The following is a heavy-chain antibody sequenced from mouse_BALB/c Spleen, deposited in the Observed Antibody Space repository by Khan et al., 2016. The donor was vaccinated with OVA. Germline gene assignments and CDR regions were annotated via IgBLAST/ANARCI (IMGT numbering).Heavy chain of an antibody. V-gene: IGHV14-4*02. CDR3: NAGGDFL. J-gene: IGHJ2*01. CDR1: GFIIHDYY. D-gene: IGHD2-13*01. CDR2: IDPANAKT. Sequence: VQLKESGAELARPAASVNLSCTASGFIIHDYYIHCVKQRPEQGLEWIGWIDPANAKTNYAPTFQGQAPLAPDTSNNPAYLHLTSLTSGETAVYYCNAGGDFLWGQGTTLTVSS.